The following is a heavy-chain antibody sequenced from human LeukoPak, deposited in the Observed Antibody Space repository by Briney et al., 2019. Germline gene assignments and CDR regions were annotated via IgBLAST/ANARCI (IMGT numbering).Heavy chain of an antibody. CDR3: ARGESQFDY. J-gene: IGHJ4*02. CDR2: IYSGGYT. V-gene: IGHV3-66*01. Sequence: GGSLRLSCAASGFTVSTNYMSWVRQAPGKGLEWVSAIYSGGYTKYGDSVKGRFTSSRDNSKNTLYLQMNSLRAEDTALYYCARGESQFDYWGQGTLVTVSS. CDR1: GFTVSTNY.